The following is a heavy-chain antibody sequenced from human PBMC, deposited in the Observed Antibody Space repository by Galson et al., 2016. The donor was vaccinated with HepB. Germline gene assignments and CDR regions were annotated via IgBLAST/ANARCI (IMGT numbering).Heavy chain of an antibody. J-gene: IGHJ4*02. CDR1: GGSLKSYY. CDR2: IYYSGAT. CDR3: ARRSDDAYGSGSLDY. V-gene: IGHV4-59*08. D-gene: IGHD3-10*01. Sequence: SETLSLTCTVSGGSLKSYYWTWIRQPPGKGLEFVGFIYYSGATSYSPSPQSRVTISADMPRNLFSLELSSVTAADTAVYSCARRSDDAYGSGSLDYWGRGTLVTVSS.